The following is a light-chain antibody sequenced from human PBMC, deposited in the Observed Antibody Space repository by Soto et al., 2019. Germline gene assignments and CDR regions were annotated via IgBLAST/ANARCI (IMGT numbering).Light chain of an antibody. Sequence: ETVLTQSPDTLSLSPGERATLSCRASQSFDSTYLDWFQQKPGQAPRLLMYSASSRATGIPDSFSGSGAGTDFPLTSSRLEPEDFAVYYCQRYGGSPWTFGQGTKVEI. CDR1: QSFDSTY. V-gene: IGKV3-20*01. CDR3: QRYGGSPWT. CDR2: SAS. J-gene: IGKJ1*01.